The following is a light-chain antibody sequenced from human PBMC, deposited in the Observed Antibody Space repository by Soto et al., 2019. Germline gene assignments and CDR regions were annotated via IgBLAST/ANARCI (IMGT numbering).Light chain of an antibody. J-gene: IGKJ1*01. CDR2: GAS. CDR1: QGIRND. CDR3: LQDYNYPRT. Sequence: AIQMTQSPSSLSASVGDRVTITCRASQGIRNDLGWYQQKPGTAPKLLIYGASTLQSGVPSRFSGSGSGTDFTLTISSLQPEDFATYYCLQDYNYPRTFGQGTKVEIK. V-gene: IGKV1-6*01.